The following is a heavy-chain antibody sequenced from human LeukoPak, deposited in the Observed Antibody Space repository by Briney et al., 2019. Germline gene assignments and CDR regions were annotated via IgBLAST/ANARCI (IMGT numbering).Heavy chain of an antibody. D-gene: IGHD5-24*01. CDR2: TYYSGST. Sequence: ETLSLTCAVSGDSISSNYWSWIRQPPGKGLEWIGYTYYSGSTNYNPSLKSRVTISVDTSKNQFSLRLSSVTAADTAVYYCAREMGAQSDYWGQGTLVTVSS. V-gene: IGHV4-59*01. J-gene: IGHJ4*02. CDR1: GDSISSNY. CDR3: AREMGAQSDY.